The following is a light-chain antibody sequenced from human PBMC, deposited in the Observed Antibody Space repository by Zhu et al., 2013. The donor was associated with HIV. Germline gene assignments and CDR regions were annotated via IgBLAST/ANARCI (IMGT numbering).Light chain of an antibody. J-gene: IGKJ1*01. V-gene: IGKV1-39*01. CDR1: HDITNH. CDR3: QQTYGAPWT. Sequence: DIQMTQSPSSLSASVGDRVTITCQASHDITNHLNWYQQKPGGAPNLLIYRASTLQTGVPSRFSASGFETQFTLTISDLQPEDFATYYCQQTYGAPWTFGQGT. CDR2: RAS.